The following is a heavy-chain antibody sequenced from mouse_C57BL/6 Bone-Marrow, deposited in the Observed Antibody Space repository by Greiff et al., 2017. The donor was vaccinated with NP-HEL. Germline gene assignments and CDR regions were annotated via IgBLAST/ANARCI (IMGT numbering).Heavy chain of an antibody. Sequence: EVQLQQPGAELVRPGASVKLSCTASGFNIKDDYMHWVKQRPEQGLEWIGWIDPENGDTEYASKFQGKATITADTSSNTAYLQLSSLTSEDTAVYYWTTLYSNYGYFDVWGTGTTVTVSS. CDR1: GFNIKDDY. J-gene: IGHJ1*03. D-gene: IGHD2-5*01. CDR2: IDPENGDT. CDR3: TTLYSNYGYFDV. V-gene: IGHV14-4*01.